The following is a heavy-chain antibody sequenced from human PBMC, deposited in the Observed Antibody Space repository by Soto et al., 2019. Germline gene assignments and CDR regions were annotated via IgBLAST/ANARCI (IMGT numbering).Heavy chain of an antibody. CDR1: GGSLSNYY. Sequence: PSETLSLTCVVSGGSLSNYYWSWIRQPPGKGLEWIGEINHSGSTNYSPSLNSRVSFSLDTSKNQFSLRLSSVAAADTAVYFCAREFYYDSRGYQFEYWGQGTLVTVSS. J-gene: IGHJ4*02. D-gene: IGHD3-22*01. V-gene: IGHV4-34*01. CDR2: INHSGST. CDR3: AREFYYDSRGYQFEY.